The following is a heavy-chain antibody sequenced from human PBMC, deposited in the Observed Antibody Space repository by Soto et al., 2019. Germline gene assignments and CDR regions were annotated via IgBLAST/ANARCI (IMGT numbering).Heavy chain of an antibody. J-gene: IGHJ4*02. CDR3: ARGPSYSDSYFDH. Sequence: SGFTFSSYSMNWVRQATGKGLEWVSSISSSGSYIYYADSVEGRFTISRDNSKNTVYLQMNSLRLEDTAVYYCARGPSYSDSYFDHWGQGTLVTVSS. D-gene: IGHD4-17*01. V-gene: IGHV3-21*01. CDR1: GFTFSSYS. CDR2: ISSSGSYI.